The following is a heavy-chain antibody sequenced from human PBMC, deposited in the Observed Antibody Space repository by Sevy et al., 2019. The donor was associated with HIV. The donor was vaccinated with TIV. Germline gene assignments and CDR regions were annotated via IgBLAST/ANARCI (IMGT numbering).Heavy chain of an antibody. CDR1: GFTFNAFS. V-gene: IGHV3-30*04. CDR2: ISHDGINE. J-gene: IGHJ6*02. D-gene: IGHD1-26*01. CDR3: ANAYSGSYSHSYLYALDV. Sequence: GGSLRLSCAASGFTFNAFSMHWVRQSPGKGLDWVALISHDGINEYYADSVKGRFTISRDNSKNTVYLEMNSLRNEDTAIYFCANAYSGSYSHSYLYALDVWGQGTTVTVSS.